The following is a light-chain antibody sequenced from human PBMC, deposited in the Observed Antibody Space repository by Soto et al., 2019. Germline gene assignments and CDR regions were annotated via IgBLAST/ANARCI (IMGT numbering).Light chain of an antibody. CDR1: GSNIGAGSD. CDR2: GNN. V-gene: IGLV1-40*01. J-gene: IGLJ1*01. CDR3: QSYDSSLSDWV. Sequence: QSVLTQPPSVSGAPGQRVTISCTGSGSNIGAGSDVHWYQQLPGTAPKLLVYGNNNRPSGVPDRFSGSKSATSASLAITGLQAEDEADYYCQSYDSSLSDWVFGTGTKLTVL.